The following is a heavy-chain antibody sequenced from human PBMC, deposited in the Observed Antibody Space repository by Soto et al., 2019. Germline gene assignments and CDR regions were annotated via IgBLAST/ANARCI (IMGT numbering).Heavy chain of an antibody. J-gene: IGHJ4*02. CDR2: IIPVLGVE. Sequence: QVQLVQSGAEVKNRGSSVKVSCKASGDTFSRSTISWVRQAPGQRLEWMGRIIPVLGVENHAQHFQGRVTLTADKSTSTAYLELSSLKSEDTAIYYCASSTAGVYVFDDWGQGNLVTVSS. CDR3: ASSTAGVYVFDD. D-gene: IGHD2-8*01. CDR1: GDTFSRST. V-gene: IGHV1-69*02.